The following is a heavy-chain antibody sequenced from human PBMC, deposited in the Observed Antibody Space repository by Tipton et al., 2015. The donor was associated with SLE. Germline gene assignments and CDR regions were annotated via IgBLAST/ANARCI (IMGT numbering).Heavy chain of an antibody. Sequence: TLSLTCTVSGGSISSGGYYWSWVRQLPGKGLEWIGYIYYSGSTYFNPSLKSRVTISVDTSKNQFSLRLSSVTAADTAVYYCARDYYDSRGYTLFDYWGQGALVTVSS. D-gene: IGHD3-22*01. V-gene: IGHV4-31*03. J-gene: IGHJ4*02. CDR3: ARDYYDSRGYTLFDY. CDR2: IYYSGST. CDR1: GGSISSGGYY.